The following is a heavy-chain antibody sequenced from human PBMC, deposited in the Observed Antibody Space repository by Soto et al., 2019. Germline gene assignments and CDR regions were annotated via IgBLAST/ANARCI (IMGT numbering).Heavy chain of an antibody. CDR2: INPNSGGT. V-gene: IGHV1-2*02. CDR3: ARDPTVVVPAAPPYYGMDV. D-gene: IGHD2-2*01. Sequence: ASVKVSCKASGYTFTGYYMHWVRQAPGQGLEWMGWINPNSGGTNYAQKFQGRVTMTRDTSISTAYMELSRLRSDDTAVYYGARDPTVVVPAAPPYYGMDVWGQGTTVTVSS. CDR1: GYTFTGYY. J-gene: IGHJ6*02.